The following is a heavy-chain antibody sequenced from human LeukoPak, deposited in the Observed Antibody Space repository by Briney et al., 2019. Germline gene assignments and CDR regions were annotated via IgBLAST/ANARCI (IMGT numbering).Heavy chain of an antibody. J-gene: IGHJ4*02. V-gene: IGHV4-39*07. CDR2: IYYRGST. D-gene: IGHD3-22*01. Sequence: SETLSLTCTVSGGSISSSTYYWGWIRQPPGKGLEWIGSIYYRGSTYYNPSLKSRVTISVDTSKNQFSLKLSSVTPADTAVYYCARSYSYDSSGYYPPTYWGQGTLVTVSS. CDR1: GGSISSSTYY. CDR3: ARSYSYDSSGYYPPTY.